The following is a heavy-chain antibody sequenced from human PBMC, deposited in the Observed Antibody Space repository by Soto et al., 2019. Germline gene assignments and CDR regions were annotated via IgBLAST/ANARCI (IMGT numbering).Heavy chain of an antibody. V-gene: IGHV1-69*08. CDR2: IIPIPDIT. J-gene: IGHJ3*01. Sequence: QVQLVQSGAEVRKPGSSVKVSCKAPGGTFSTYNISWVRQAPGQGLEWMGRIIPIPDITNYAQKFQGRVTVTADRSTSTAYMELTSLKSEATAVYYCARDRITTRGDAFDLWGQGTMVTVSS. D-gene: IGHD3-3*01. CDR3: ARDRITTRGDAFDL. CDR1: GGTFSTYN.